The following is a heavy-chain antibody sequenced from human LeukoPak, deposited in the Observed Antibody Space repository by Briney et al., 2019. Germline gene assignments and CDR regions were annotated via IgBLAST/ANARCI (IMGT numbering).Heavy chain of an antibody. CDR1: GGTFSSYA. CDR2: ITPIFGTA. CDR3: ARSKAYTVTRKDIAGTAFNWFDP. Sequence: SVKVSCKASGGTFSSYAISWVRQAPGQGLEWMGGITPIFGTANYAQKFQGRVTITTDESTSTAYMELSSLRSEDTAVYYCARSKAYTVTRKDIAGTAFNWFDPWGQGTLVTVSS. J-gene: IGHJ5*02. D-gene: IGHD4-11*01. V-gene: IGHV1-69*05.